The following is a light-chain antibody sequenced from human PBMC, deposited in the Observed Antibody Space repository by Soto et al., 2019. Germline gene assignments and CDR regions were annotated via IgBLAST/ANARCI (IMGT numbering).Light chain of an antibody. V-gene: IGKV3-20*01. CDR1: QSVSSSY. CDR3: QQYKSWRT. CDR2: GAS. J-gene: IGKJ1*01. Sequence: EIVLTQSPGTLSLSPGERATLSCRASQSVSSSYLAWYQQKPGQAPRLLIYGASSRATGIPDRFSGSGSGTDFTLTISRLEPEDFAVYYCQQYKSWRTFGQGTKVDIK.